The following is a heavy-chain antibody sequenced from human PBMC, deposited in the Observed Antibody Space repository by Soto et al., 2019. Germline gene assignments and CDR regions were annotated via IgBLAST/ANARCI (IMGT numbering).Heavy chain of an antibody. CDR1: GYSISSSVW. V-gene: IGHV4-4*02. CDR2: VFHTGDT. J-gene: IGHJ4*02. CDR3: ARKAWVRFDY. Sequence: PSETLSLPCSVSGYSISSSVWWTWVRQPPGKGLEWIGEVFHTGDTYFNPSLRSRVAMSVDKSTNEFSLKVTSVTAADTAIYYCARKAWVRFDYWGQGALVTVSS. D-gene: IGHD7-27*01.